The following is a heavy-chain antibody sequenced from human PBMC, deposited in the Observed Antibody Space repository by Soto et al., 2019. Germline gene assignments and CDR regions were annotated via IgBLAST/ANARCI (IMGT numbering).Heavy chain of an antibody. D-gene: IGHD2-2*01. CDR1: GGSISSSSYY. Sequence: SETLSLTCTVSGGSISSSSYYWGWIRQPPGKGLEWIGSIYYSGSTYYNPSLKSRVTISVDTSKNQFSLKLSSVTAADTAVYYCASLIVVVPAAPDAFDIWGQGTMVTVSS. V-gene: IGHV4-39*01. CDR3: ASLIVVVPAAPDAFDI. CDR2: IYYSGST. J-gene: IGHJ3*02.